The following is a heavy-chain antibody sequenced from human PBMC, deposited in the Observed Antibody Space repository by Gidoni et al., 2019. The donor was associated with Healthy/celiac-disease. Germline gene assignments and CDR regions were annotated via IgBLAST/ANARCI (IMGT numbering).Heavy chain of an antibody. V-gene: IGHV3-66*01. Sequence: EVQLVEYGGGLVQPGGSLKPSCAASGVTVSSNYMSWVRQAPGKGLEWVSVIYCGGSTYYADSVKGRFTISRDNSKNTLYLQMNSLRAEDTAVYYCARVSGEPGYYFDYWGQGTLVTVSS. CDR1: GVTVSSNY. CDR3: ARVSGEPGYYFDY. J-gene: IGHJ4*02. D-gene: IGHD1-26*01. CDR2: IYCGGST.